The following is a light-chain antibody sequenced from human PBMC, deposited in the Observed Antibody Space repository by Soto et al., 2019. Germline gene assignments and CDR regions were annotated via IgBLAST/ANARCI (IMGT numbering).Light chain of an antibody. J-gene: IGLJ2*01. CDR2: EVN. CDR3: SSYTSNSTLL. V-gene: IGLV2-14*03. CDR1: SSDVGGYIY. Sequence: QSVLTQPASVSGSPGQSITISCTGTSSDVGGYIYVSWYQQHPGKAPKLFIYEVNNRPSGVSNRFSGSKSGNTASLTISGLQAEDEADYYCSSYTSNSTLLFGGGTKLTVL.